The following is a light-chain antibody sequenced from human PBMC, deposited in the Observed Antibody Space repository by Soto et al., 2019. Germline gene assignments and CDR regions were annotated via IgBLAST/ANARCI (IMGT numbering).Light chain of an antibody. J-gene: IGKJ1*01. V-gene: IGKV3-20*01. Sequence: EIVLKQSPGTLSLSPGERATLSCTASHTISSSYLAWYQQKPGEALRLLMYGISRRATGIPDRCSGSGSGTDFTLTITRLEPEDVAVYYCQQYVTSSPRTFGQGTKVDIK. CDR2: GIS. CDR1: HTISSSY. CDR3: QQYVTSSPRT.